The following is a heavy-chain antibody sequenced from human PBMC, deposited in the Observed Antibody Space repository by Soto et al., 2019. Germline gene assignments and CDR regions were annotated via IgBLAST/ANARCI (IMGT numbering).Heavy chain of an antibody. V-gene: IGHV3-7*03. D-gene: IGHD3-10*01. CDR2: IRQDGNEK. CDR3: ARAPHPHYHX. J-gene: IGHJ4*02. Sequence: VGSLRLSCKASGFTFSNYWMTWVRKAQGKGLEWVSNIRQDGNEKYYVDSVKVRFTISRENAKNSLYLKMDRLRAEETAVYYCARAPHPHYHXWGQGTLVTVSX. CDR1: GFTFSNYW.